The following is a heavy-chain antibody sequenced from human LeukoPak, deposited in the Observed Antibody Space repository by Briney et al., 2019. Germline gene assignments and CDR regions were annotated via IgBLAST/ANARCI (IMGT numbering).Heavy chain of an antibody. V-gene: IGHV1-18*01. CDR3: ARDKNVGLGRSLGY. D-gene: IGHD3-10*01. J-gene: IGHJ4*02. CDR1: GYTFPSYG. CDR2: ISAYSGNT. Sequence: ASVKVSCKASGYTFPSYGFSWVRQAPGQGLEWMGWISAYSGNTDYEQKFQGGVTMTTDTSTRTAYMELRSLRSDDTAVYYCARDKNVGLGRSLGYWGQGTLVTVSS.